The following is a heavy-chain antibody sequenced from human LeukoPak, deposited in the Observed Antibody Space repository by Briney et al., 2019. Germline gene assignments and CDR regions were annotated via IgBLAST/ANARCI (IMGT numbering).Heavy chain of an antibody. D-gene: IGHD3-9*01. V-gene: IGHV3-48*04. CDR3: ARVYYDILTGYLPLDI. CDR2: ISCSSSTI. CDR1: GFTFSSYS. J-gene: IGHJ3*02. Sequence: EGSLRLSCAASGFTFSSYSMNWVRQAPGKGLEWVSYISCSSSTIYYADSVKGRFTISRDNAKNSLYLQMNSLRAEDTALYHCARVYYDILTGYLPLDIWGQGTMVTVSS.